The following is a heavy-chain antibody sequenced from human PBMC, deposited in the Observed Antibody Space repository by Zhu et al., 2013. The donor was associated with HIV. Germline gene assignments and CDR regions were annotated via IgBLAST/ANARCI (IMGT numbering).Heavy chain of an antibody. CDR2: MNPNSGNT. CDR3: ARIVPGYYRPRTARALDP. CDR1: GYTFTSYD. J-gene: IGHJ5*02. V-gene: IGHV1-8*01. D-gene: IGHD3-10*01. Sequence: VQPGAEVQKPGASVKVSCKASGYTFTSYDINWVRQATGQGLEWMGWMNPNSGNTGYAQKFQGRVTMTRNTSISTAYMDLSSLRSEDTAVYYCARIVPGYYRPRTARALDPWGQGTLVTVSS.